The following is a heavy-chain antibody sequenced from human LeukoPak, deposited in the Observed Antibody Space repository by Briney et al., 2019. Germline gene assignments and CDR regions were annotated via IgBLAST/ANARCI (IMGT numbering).Heavy chain of an antibody. V-gene: IGHV1-2*02. J-gene: IGHJ4*02. CDR1: GYTFTGYF. CDR2: INPNSGGT. D-gene: IGHD6-25*01. Sequence: ASVKVSCKASGYTFTGYFTHWVRQTPGQGLEWMGWINPNSGGTSYLQNFQGRVTMTRDTSISTAYMDLSRLRSDDTAVYYCARGRPGDYLDYWGQGTLVTVSS. CDR3: ARGRPGDYLDY.